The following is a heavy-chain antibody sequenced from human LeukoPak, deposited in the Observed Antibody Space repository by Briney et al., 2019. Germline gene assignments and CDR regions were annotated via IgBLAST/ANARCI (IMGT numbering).Heavy chain of an antibody. Sequence: PSETLSLTCTVSGGSISSSSCYWGWIRQPPGKGLEWIGSIYYSGSTYYNPSLKSRVTISVDTSKNQFSLKLSSVTAADTAVYYCARRGSSSWEDAFDIWGQGTMVTVSS. CDR2: IYYSGST. V-gene: IGHV4-39*01. D-gene: IGHD6-13*01. CDR1: GGSISSSSCY. CDR3: ARRGSSSWEDAFDI. J-gene: IGHJ3*02.